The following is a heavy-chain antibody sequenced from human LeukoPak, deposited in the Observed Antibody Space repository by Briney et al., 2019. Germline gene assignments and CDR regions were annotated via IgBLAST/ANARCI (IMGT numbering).Heavy chain of an antibody. J-gene: IGHJ4*02. Sequence: ASVKVSCKASGYTFTSYGISWVRRAPGQGLEWMGWISAYNGNTSYAQKLQGRVTMTTDTSTSTAYMELRSLRSDDTAVYYCARDIAIAVAGDFDYWGQGTLVTVSS. CDR1: GYTFTSYG. D-gene: IGHD6-19*01. CDR2: ISAYNGNT. V-gene: IGHV1-18*01. CDR3: ARDIAIAVAGDFDY.